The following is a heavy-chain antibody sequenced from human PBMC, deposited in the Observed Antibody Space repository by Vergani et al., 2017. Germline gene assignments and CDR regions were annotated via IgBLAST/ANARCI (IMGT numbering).Heavy chain of an antibody. J-gene: IGHJ4*02. D-gene: IGHD6-13*01. CDR1: GFSLSTSGVG. CDR3: AHSGYSSSGTDFDY. CDR2: IYWNDDK. V-gene: IGHV2-5*01. Sequence: QITLKESGPTLVKPTQTLTLTCNFSGFSLSTSGVGVGWIRQPPGKALEWLAIIYWNDDKRYSPSLKSRLTITKDTSKNQVVLTMTNMDPVDTATYYCAHSGYSSSGTDFDYWGQGTLVTVSS.